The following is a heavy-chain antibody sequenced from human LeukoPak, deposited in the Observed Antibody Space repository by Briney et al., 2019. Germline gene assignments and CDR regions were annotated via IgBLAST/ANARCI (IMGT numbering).Heavy chain of an antibody. J-gene: IGHJ4*02. Sequence: SETLSLTCTVSGGSISSYYWSWIRQPPGKGLEWIGEINHSGSTNYNPSLKSRVTISVDTSKNQFSLKLSSVTAADTAVYYCARGHRYGDLYYFDYWGQGTLVTVSS. CDR2: INHSGST. V-gene: IGHV4-34*01. CDR1: GGSISSYY. CDR3: ARGHRYGDLYYFDY. D-gene: IGHD4-17*01.